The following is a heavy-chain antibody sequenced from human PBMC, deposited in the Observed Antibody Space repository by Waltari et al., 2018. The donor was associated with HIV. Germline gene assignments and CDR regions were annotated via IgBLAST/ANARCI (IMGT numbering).Heavy chain of an antibody. Sequence: QVQLVESGGGVVQPGGSLRLSCAASGFTFSSIGMHWVRQAPGKGLEWVTFIRYDGSNKYHAESVKGRFTISRDNSKNTLYFLMNSLRPEDTAVYYCAKDVSPGYGMDVWGQGTTVTVSS. CDR3: AKDVSPGYGMDV. CDR2: IRYDGSNK. J-gene: IGHJ6*02. V-gene: IGHV3-30*02. CDR1: GFTFSSIG. D-gene: IGHD3-16*02.